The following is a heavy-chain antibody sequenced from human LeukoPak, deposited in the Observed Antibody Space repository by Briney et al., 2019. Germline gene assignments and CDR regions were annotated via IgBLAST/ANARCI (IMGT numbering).Heavy chain of an antibody. CDR2: IYYSGST. Sequence: SETLSLTCAVYGGSFSGYYWSWIRQPPGKGLEWIGYIYYSGSTNYNPSLKSRVTISVDTSKNQFSLKLSSVTAADTAVYYCARETTVKFYFDYWGQGTLVTVSS. CDR1: GGSFSGYY. CDR3: ARETTVKFYFDY. D-gene: IGHD4-17*01. V-gene: IGHV4-59*01. J-gene: IGHJ4*02.